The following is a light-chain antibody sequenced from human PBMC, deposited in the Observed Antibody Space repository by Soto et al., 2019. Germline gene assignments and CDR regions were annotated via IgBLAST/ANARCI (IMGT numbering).Light chain of an antibody. CDR2: EVS. CDR1: SSDVGGYNY. V-gene: IGLV2-14*01. J-gene: IGLJ3*02. CDR3: SSYAGSPTFPWI. Sequence: QSVLTQPASVSGSPGQSITISCTGTSSDVGGYNYVSWYQQHPGKAPKLMIYEVSNRPSGVSNRFSGSKSGNTASLTISGLQAEDEADYYCSSYAGSPTFPWIFGGGTKLTVL.